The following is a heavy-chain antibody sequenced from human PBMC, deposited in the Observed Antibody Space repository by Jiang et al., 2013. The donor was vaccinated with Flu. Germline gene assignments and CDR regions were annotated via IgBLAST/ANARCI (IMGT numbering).Heavy chain of an antibody. CDR2: INPNSGGT. Sequence: SGYTFTGYYMHWVRQAPGQGLEWMGWINPNSGGTNYAQKFQGRVTMTRDTSISTAYMELSRLRSDDTAVYYCARAYYDILTGLGYYFDYWGQGTLVTVSS. J-gene: IGHJ4*02. CDR3: ARAYYDILTGLGYYFDY. V-gene: IGHV1-2*02. CDR1: GYTFTGYY. D-gene: IGHD3-9*01.